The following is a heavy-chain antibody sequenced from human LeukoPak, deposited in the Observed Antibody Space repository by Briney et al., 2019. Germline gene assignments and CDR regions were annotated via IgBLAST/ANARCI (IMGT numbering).Heavy chain of an antibody. CDR1: GYTFTSYG. V-gene: IGHV1-18*01. CDR2: ISTYNGNT. CDR3: ARSPSVEFDY. J-gene: IGHJ4*02. Sequence: GASVKVSCTASGYTFTSYGISWVRQAPGQGLEYMGWISTYNGNTNYAQKLQGRVTMTTDTSTSTVYMELRSLRSDDTAVYYCARSPSVEFDYWGQGTLVTVSS.